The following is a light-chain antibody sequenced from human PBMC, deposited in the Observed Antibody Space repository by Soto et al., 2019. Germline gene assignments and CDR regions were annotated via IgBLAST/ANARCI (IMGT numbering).Light chain of an antibody. V-gene: IGKV3-11*01. Sequence: EIMLTQSPATLSLSPGERATLSCRASQSVSSYLAWYQQKPGQAPRLLIYDASNRATGIPARFSGSGSGTDFTLTISSLEPEDVAVYYCQQRSNWPSITFGQGTRLEIK. CDR1: QSVSSY. J-gene: IGKJ5*01. CDR2: DAS. CDR3: QQRSNWPSIT.